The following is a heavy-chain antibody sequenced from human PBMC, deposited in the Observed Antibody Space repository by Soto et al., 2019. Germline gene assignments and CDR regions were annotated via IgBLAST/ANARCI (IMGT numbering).Heavy chain of an antibody. J-gene: IGHJ3*02. V-gene: IGHV3-30*18. CDR3: AKDLADSSGYYYNGAFDI. CDR1: GFTFSSYG. D-gene: IGHD3-22*01. Sequence: QVQLVESGGGVVQPGRSLRLSCAASGFTFSSYGMHWVRQAPGKGLEWVAVISYDGSNKYYADSVKGRFTISRDNSKNTLYLQMNSLRAEDTAVYYYAKDLADSSGYYYNGAFDIWGQGTMVTVSS. CDR2: ISYDGSNK.